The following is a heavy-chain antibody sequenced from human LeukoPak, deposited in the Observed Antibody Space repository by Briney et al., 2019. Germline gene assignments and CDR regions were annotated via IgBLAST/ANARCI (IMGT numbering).Heavy chain of an antibody. D-gene: IGHD6-19*01. Sequence: ASVKVSCKASGYTFTGCYMHWVRQAPGQGLEWMGWINPNSGGTNYAQKFQGRVTMTRDTSISTAYMELSRLRSDDTAVYYCARGPRGIAVAAVDYWGQGTLVTVSS. V-gene: IGHV1-2*02. CDR2: INPNSGGT. J-gene: IGHJ4*02. CDR3: ARGPRGIAVAAVDY. CDR1: GYTFTGCY.